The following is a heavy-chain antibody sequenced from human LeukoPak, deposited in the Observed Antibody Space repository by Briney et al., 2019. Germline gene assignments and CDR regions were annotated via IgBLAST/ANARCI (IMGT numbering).Heavy chain of an antibody. CDR1: GGSIRSSYYY. CDR3: ARAPVYCSGGSCYSNWFDP. J-gene: IGHJ5*02. V-gene: IGHV4-39*01. Sequence: SETLSLTCTVSGGSIRSSYYYWGWIRQPPGKGLEWIGSIYDSGSTYYNPSLKSRVTISVDTSKNQFSLKLNSVTAADTAVYYCARAPVYCSGGSCYSNWFDPWGQGTLVTVSS. CDR2: IYDSGST. D-gene: IGHD2-15*01.